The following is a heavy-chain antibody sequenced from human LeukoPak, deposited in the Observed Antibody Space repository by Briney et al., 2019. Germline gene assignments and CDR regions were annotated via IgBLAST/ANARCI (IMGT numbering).Heavy chain of an antibody. D-gene: IGHD2-2*01. CDR3: AGLTDIVVVPAAMRGAFDI. V-gene: IGHV3-48*03. CDR1: GFTFTSYE. CDR2: ISSSGSTI. Sequence: GGSLRLSCAASGFTFTSYEMNWVRQAPGKGLEWVSYISSSGSTIYYADSVKGRFTISRDNAKNSLYLQMNSLRAEDTAVYDCAGLTDIVVVPAAMRGAFDIWGQGTMVTVSS. J-gene: IGHJ3*02.